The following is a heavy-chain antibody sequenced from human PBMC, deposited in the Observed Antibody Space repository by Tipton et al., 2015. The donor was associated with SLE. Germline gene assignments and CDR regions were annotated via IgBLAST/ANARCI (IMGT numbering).Heavy chain of an antibody. CDR1: GFTFRTYS. Sequence: SLRLSCAASGFTFRTYSMAWVRQSPGKGLEWVSRINSDGSSTSYADSVKGRFTISRDNAKNMLYLQMNSLRDEDTAVYYCVTTSSDYGMDVWGQGTTVTVSS. CDR3: VTTSSDYGMDV. V-gene: IGHV3-74*01. CDR2: INSDGSST. J-gene: IGHJ6*02. D-gene: IGHD3-22*01.